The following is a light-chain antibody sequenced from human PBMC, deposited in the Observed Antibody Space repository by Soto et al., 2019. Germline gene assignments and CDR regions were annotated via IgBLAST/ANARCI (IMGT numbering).Light chain of an antibody. J-gene: IGKJ4*01. CDR2: GAS. V-gene: IGKV3-20*01. CDR3: QQYGGSPRVT. Sequence: EIVLTQSPGTLSLSPGERATLSCRASQSVTSNYLAWYQQKPGKAPRLLIYGASSRATGIPDRFSGSGSGRDVTLTISRLEPEDFAVYYCQQYGGSPRVTFGGGTKVETK. CDR1: QSVTSNY.